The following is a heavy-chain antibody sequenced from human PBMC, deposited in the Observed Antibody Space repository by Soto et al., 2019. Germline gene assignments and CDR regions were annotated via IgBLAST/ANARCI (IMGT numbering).Heavy chain of an antibody. CDR1: GYTFTSYA. CDR3: ARGLWYWGKYYNSGRDV. J-gene: IGHJ6*02. V-gene: IGHV1-3*01. CDR2: INAGNGNT. D-gene: IGHD3-10*01. Sequence: ASVKVSCKASGYTFTSYAMHWVRQAPGQRLEWMGWINAGNGNTKYSQKFQGRVTITRDTSTSTAYMELSSLRSEDTAVYYCARGLWYWGKYYNSGRDVWGQGTTVTAP.